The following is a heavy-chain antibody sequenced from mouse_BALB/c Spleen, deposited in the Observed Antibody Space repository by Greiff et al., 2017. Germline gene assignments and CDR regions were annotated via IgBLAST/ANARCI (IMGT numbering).Heavy chain of an antibody. J-gene: IGHJ4*01. V-gene: IGHV1-55*01. Sequence: QVQVKQSGAELVKPGTSVKLSCKASGYNFTSYWINWVKLRPGQGLEWIGDIYPGSGSTNYNEKFKSKATLTVDTSSSTAYMQLSSLASEDSALYYCARWHYGSSSFYAMDDWGQGTSVTVSS. CDR2: IYPGSGST. CDR3: ARWHYGSSSFYAMDD. D-gene: IGHD1-1*01. CDR1: GYNFTSYW.